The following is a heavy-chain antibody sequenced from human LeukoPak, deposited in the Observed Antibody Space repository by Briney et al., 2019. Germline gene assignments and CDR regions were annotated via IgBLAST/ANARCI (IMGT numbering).Heavy chain of an antibody. CDR2: NSDGSST. CDR3: ARGVTRINWFDP. D-gene: IGHD4-11*01. CDR1: GFTFSSYW. Sequence: GGSLRLSCAASGFTFSSYWMHWVRQAPGKGLVWVSRNSDGSSTSYADSVKGRFTISRDNAKNTLYLQMNSLRAEDTAVYYCARGVTRINWFDPWGQGTLVTVSS. J-gene: IGHJ5*02. V-gene: IGHV3-74*01.